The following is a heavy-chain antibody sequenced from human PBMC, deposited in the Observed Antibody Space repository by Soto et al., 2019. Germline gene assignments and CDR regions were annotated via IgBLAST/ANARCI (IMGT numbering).Heavy chain of an antibody. CDR3: ARQRTTVVTQAYFDH. J-gene: IGHJ4*02. CDR2: IYYSGRT. V-gene: IGHV4-39*01. CDR1: GESISSSSYY. Sequence: PSETLSLSCIVSGESISSSSYYWGWIRQPPGQGLEWIGSIYYSGRTYYNPSFTSRVTISIDTSKNQFSLKLSSVTATDTAVYYCARQRTTVVTQAYFDHWGQGALVTVSS. D-gene: IGHD2-21*02.